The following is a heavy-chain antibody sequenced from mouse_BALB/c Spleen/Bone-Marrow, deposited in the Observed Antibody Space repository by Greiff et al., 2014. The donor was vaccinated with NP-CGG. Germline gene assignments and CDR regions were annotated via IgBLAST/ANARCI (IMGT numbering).Heavy chain of an antibody. D-gene: IGHD4-1*02. CDR2: INNGGTYT. J-gene: IGHJ3*01. CDR3: ALNWDSAY. Sequence: VQLQQSGGDLVKPGGSLKLSCAASGFTFSSYGMSWGRPTPDKRLEWVATINNGGTYTYYPDSVKGRFTISRDNAKNTLYLRMSSLKSEDTAMYYCALNWDSAYWGQGTLVTVSA. V-gene: IGHV5-6*01. CDR1: GFTFSSYG.